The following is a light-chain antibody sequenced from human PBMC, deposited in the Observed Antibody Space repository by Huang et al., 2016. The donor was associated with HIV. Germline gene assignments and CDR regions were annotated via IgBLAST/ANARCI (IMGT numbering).Light chain of an antibody. CDR3: QQYESWPPLT. J-gene: IGKJ4*01. CDR2: ATS. Sequence: EIVMTQSPDTLSVSPGERATLSCRAGQSVRDKVAWYQQKPGQAPRLLLHATSTRAAGVPARFSGSGSGTEFTLTISSLQSEDCGVYYCQQYESWPPLTFGGGTKVEIK. CDR1: QSVRDK. V-gene: IGKV3-15*01.